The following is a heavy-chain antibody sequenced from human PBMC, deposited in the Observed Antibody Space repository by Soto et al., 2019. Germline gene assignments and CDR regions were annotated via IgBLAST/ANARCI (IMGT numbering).Heavy chain of an antibody. D-gene: IGHD2-15*01. Sequence: GGSLRLSCAASGFTFSSYAMSWVRQAPGKGLEWVSAISGSGGSTYYADSVKGRFTISRDNSKNTLYLQMNSLRAEDTAVCYCAKGLPHIVVVVAATAFDIWGQGTMVTVSS. CDR2: ISGSGGST. CDR1: GFTFSSYA. V-gene: IGHV3-23*01. CDR3: AKGLPHIVVVVAATAFDI. J-gene: IGHJ3*02.